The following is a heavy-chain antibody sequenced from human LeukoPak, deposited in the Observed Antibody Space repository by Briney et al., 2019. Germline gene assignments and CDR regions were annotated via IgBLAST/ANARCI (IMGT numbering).Heavy chain of an antibody. J-gene: IGHJ5*02. Sequence: SETLSLTCTVSGGSINSYFWSWMRQPPGKGLEWIAYIYYSGSTNYNPSLKSRLTISVDKSKNQFSLKLISVTAADTAVYYCARGRSGGDWFDPWGQGTLVTVSS. CDR2: IYYSGST. CDR3: ARGRSGGDWFDP. D-gene: IGHD3-10*01. V-gene: IGHV4-59*01. CDR1: GGSINSYF.